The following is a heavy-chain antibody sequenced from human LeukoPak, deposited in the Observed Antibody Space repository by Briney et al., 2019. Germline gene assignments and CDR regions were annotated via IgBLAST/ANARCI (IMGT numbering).Heavy chain of an antibody. CDR2: ISSSGNTI. D-gene: IGHD3-22*01. J-gene: IGHJ5*02. CDR1: GFTFSLYE. Sequence: GGSLRLSCAASGFTFSLYEMNWVRQAPGKGLEWISYISSSGNTIYYADSVKGRFTISRDNAINSLFLQMNSLRAEDTAVYYCGTSPYDSSGYLNYFDPWGQGTLVTVSS. V-gene: IGHV3-48*03. CDR3: GTSPYDSSGYLNYFDP.